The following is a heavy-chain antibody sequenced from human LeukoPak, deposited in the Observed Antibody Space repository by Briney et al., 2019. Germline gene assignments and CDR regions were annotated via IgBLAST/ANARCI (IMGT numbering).Heavy chain of an antibody. Sequence: SQTLSLTCTVSGGSISSSSCYWGWIRQPPGKGLEWIGYIYYSGSTYYNPSLKSRVTISVDTSKNQFSLKLSSVTAADTAVYYCARDKWTYDFWSGYNYGMDVWGQGTTVTVSS. J-gene: IGHJ6*02. V-gene: IGHV4-31*03. CDR3: ARDKWTYDFWSGYNYGMDV. D-gene: IGHD3-3*01. CDR2: IYYSGST. CDR1: GGSISSSSCY.